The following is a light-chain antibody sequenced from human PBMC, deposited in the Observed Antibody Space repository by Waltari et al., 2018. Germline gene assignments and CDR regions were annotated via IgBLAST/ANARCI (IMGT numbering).Light chain of an antibody. CDR2: DAS. V-gene: IGKV3-11*01. CDR3: QQRSNWPLT. J-gene: IGKJ4*01. CDR1: QSVSSY. Sequence: EIVLTQSPATLSLSPGERATLSCRASQSVSSYLACYQQKPGKAPRLLIYDASNRATGIPARFSGSGSGTDFTLTISSLEPEDFAVYYCQQRSNWPLTFGGGNKVEIK.